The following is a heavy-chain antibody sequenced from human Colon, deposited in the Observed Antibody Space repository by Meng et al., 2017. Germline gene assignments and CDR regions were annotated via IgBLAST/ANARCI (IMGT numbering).Heavy chain of an antibody. CDR2: IYYSGST. V-gene: IGHV4-28*01. J-gene: IGHJ4*02. Sequence: QVQLQESGPGLVKPSDPLSLPCAVSGYSISSSNWWVWIRQPPGKGLEWIGYIYYSGSTDYNPSLKSRVTMSVDTSKNQFSLKLSSVTAVDTAVYYCARKRDGYNPFDDWGQGTLVTVSS. CDR1: GYSISSSNW. CDR3: ARKRDGYNPFDD. D-gene: IGHD5-24*01.